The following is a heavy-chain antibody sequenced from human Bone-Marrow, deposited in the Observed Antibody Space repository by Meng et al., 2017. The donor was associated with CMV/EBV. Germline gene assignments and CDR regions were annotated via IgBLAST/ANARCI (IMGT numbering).Heavy chain of an antibody. D-gene: IGHD3-22*01. V-gene: IGHV4-34*01. CDR2: INHSGST. CDR1: GGSFSGYY. Sequence: GSLRLSCAVYGGSFSGYYWSWIRQPPGKGLEWIGEINHSGSTNYNPSLKSRVTISVDTSKNQFSLKLSSVTAADTAVYYCATKVGDRSGYPLAHFDYWGQGILVTVSS. CDR3: ATKVGDRSGYPLAHFDY. J-gene: IGHJ4*02.